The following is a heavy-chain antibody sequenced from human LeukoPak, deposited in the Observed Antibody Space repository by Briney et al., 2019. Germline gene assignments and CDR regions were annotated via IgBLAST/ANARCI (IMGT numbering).Heavy chain of an antibody. J-gene: IGHJ4*02. V-gene: IGHV3-33*05. CDR2: ISYDGSNK. Sequence: AGGSLRLSCAASGFTFDCCGMHWVRQAPGKGLEWVAVISYDGSNKYYADSVKGRFTISRDNAKNSLYLQMNSLRAEDTAVYYCARAGDETYYYDSSGYYYWAYWGQGTLVTVSS. CDR3: ARAGDETYYYDSSGYYYWAY. D-gene: IGHD3-22*01. CDR1: GFTFDCCG.